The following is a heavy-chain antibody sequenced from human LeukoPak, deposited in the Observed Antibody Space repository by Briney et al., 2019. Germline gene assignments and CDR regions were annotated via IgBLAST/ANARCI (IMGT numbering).Heavy chain of an antibody. CDR1: GFTFSNYA. CDR2: ISSTGGST. CDR3: ARVKGDNGDYVDFDY. J-gene: IGHJ4*02. D-gene: IGHD4-17*01. Sequence: PGGSLRLSCSASGFTFSNYAMHWVRQAPGKGLEYVSAISSTGGSTAYADSVKGRFTISRDNARNTLYLQMDSLRAEDTAVYYCARVKGDNGDYVDFDYWGQGTLVTVSS. V-gene: IGHV3-64*04.